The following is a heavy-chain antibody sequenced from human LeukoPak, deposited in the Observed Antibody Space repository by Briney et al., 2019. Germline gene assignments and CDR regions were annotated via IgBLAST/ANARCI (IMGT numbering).Heavy chain of an antibody. CDR1: GDSISSSSYY. CDR2: IYTSGNT. D-gene: IGHD7-27*01. Sequence: SETLSLTCTVSGDSISSSSYYWGSIRQPPRKGLEWIGRIYTSGNTNYNPSLKSQVTISMDTSKNQFSLNLNSVSAADTAVYYCARDRAGDSFDIWGQGTMVTVSS. J-gene: IGHJ3*02. V-gene: IGHV4-39*07. CDR3: ARDRAGDSFDI.